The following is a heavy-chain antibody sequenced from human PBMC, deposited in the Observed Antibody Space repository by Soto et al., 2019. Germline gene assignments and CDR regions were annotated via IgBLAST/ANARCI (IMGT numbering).Heavy chain of an antibody. CDR1: GDTFSSYA. V-gene: IGHV1-69*08. CDR2: IITVLGTT. Sequence: QVQLVQSGAELKKTGSSVKVSCRASGDTFSSYAVNWVRQAPGRGLEWMGRIITVLGTTDYVQNFKGRLTITAEKSTKTVYMELSSLRSEDTAVYYCARRRYCGYDCYHKHYYGMDVWGQGTTVTVAS. D-gene: IGHD2-21*01. J-gene: IGHJ6*02. CDR3: ARRRYCGYDCYHKHYYGMDV.